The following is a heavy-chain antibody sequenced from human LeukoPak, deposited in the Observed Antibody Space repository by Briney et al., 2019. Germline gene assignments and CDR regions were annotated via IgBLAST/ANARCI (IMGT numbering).Heavy chain of an antibody. V-gene: IGHV6-1*01. Sequence: SQTLSLTCALSGDSVSSNSAAWNWIRQSPSRGLEWLGRTYYRSKWYNDYAVSVKSRITINPDTSKNQFSLQLSSVTAAHTAVYXXXXXXXXXVRVKGYFDYWGQGTLVTVSS. CDR3: XXXXXXXVRVKGYFDY. CDR1: GDSVSSNSAA. CDR2: TYYRSKWYN. J-gene: IGHJ4*02.